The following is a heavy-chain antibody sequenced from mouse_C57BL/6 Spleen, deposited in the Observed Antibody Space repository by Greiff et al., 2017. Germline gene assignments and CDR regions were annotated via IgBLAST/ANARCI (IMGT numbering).Heavy chain of an antibody. D-gene: IGHD2-1*01. Sequence: VQLQQPGAELVKPGASVKVSCKASGYTFTSYWMHWVKQRPGQGLEWIGRIHPSDSDTNYNQKFKGKATLPVDKSSSTAYMQLRSLTSDDSAVYYCAIYGNDWYVDVWGTGTTVTVSS. CDR1: GYTFTSYW. V-gene: IGHV1-74*01. CDR3: AIYGNDWYVDV. J-gene: IGHJ1*03. CDR2: IHPSDSDT.